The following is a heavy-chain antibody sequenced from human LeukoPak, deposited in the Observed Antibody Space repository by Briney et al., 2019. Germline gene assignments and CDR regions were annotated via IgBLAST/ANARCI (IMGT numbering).Heavy chain of an antibody. Sequence: GESLKISCQASGYSFTDYWIGWVRQVPGEGLEWMGIIYPGDSDTRYNPSFQGQVTISADKSIRTDYLQWSSLKAADTAMYYCARSDQLRWFGEARRPYYYGMDVWGQGTAVTVSS. V-gene: IGHV5-51*01. CDR1: GYSFTDYW. CDR3: ARSDQLRWFGEARRPYYYGMDV. D-gene: IGHD3-10*01. CDR2: IYPGDSDT. J-gene: IGHJ6*02.